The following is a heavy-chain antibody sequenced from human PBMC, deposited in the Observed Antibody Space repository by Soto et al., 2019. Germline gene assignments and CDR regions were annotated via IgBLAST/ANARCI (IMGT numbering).Heavy chain of an antibody. J-gene: IGHJ5*02. D-gene: IGHD2-2*01. V-gene: IGHV1-2*02. CDR2: INPNSGGT. CDR3: VRAPLSGLPAADNWFDP. CDR1: GYTFTGYY. Sequence: ASVKVSCKASGYTFTGYYMHWVRQAPGQGLEWMGWINPNSGGTNYAQKFQGRVTMTRDTSISTAYMELSRLRSDDTAVYYCVRAPLSGLPAADNWFDPWGQGTLVTVSS.